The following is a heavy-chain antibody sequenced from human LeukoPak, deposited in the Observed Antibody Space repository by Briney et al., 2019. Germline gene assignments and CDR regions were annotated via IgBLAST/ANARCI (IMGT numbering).Heavy chain of an antibody. CDR1: GFTVSSNY. D-gene: IGHD2-2*01. CDR3: ARDWGYCSSTSCHVFDY. V-gene: IGHV3-53*01. J-gene: IGHJ4*02. Sequence: PGGSLRLSCTTSGFTVSSNYMSWVRQAPGKGLEWVSDIYIGGRTYYADSVKGRFTISRDISKNTLYLQMNSLRAEDTAVYYCARDWGYCSSTSCHVFDYWGQGTLVTVSS. CDR2: IYIGGRT.